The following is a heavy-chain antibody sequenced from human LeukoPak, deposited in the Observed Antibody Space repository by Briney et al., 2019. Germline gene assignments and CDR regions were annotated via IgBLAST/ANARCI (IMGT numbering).Heavy chain of an antibody. CDR1: GFTFSNHA. CDR3: AKGESKDYLNYFDYLNYFDH. D-gene: IGHD2/OR15-2a*01. V-gene: IGHV3-23*01. J-gene: IGHJ4*02. CDR2: INISSGST. Sequence: PGGSLRLSCAASGFTFSNHAMSWVRQAPGKGLEWVSTINISSGSTFYADSVKGRFTISRDNSKNTLYLQMNSLRAEDTAVYYCAKGESKDYLNYFDYLNYFDHWGQGALVTVSS.